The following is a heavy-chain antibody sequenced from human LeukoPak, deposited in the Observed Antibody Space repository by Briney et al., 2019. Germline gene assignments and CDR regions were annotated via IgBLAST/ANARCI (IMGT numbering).Heavy chain of an antibody. V-gene: IGHV3-23*01. CDR2: VSRSGGGT. Sequence: GGSLRLSCAASGFTFSDSAMSWVRQAPGKGPEWVSAVSRSGGGTYYADSVKGRFTISTDHPKNTLYLQMNSLRAEDTAVYFCAKRGVVIRVILVGFHKEAYYFDSWGQGALVTVSS. CDR3: AKRGVVIRVILVGFHKEAYYFDS. J-gene: IGHJ4*02. CDR1: GFTFSDSA. D-gene: IGHD3-22*01.